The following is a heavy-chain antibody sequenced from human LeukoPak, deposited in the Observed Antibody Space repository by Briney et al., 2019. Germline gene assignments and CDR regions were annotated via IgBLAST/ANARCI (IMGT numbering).Heavy chain of an antibody. Sequence: SETLSLTCAVYGGSLSGYYWSWIRQSPGKGLEWIGEINRGGITKYNPSLKSRVTISLGTSYNQFSLKLTSVTAADTAMYYCARSEDCGSSSCYWFDPWGQGTLVTVSS. CDR1: GGSLSGYY. D-gene: IGHD2-2*01. V-gene: IGHV4-34*01. J-gene: IGHJ5*02. CDR2: INRGGIT. CDR3: ARSEDCGSSSCYWFDP.